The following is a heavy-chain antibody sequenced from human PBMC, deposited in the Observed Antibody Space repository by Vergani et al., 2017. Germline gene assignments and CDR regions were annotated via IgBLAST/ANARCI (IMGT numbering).Heavy chain of an antibody. CDR2: ISSSSSYT. J-gene: IGHJ3*02. CDR3: AKEAGYYDSSGRNAFDI. D-gene: IGHD3-22*01. CDR1: GFTFSDYY. V-gene: IGHV3-11*05. Sequence: VQLVESGGGLVKPGGSLRLSCAASGFTFSDYYMSWIRQAPGKGLEWVSYISSSSSYTNYADSVKGRFTISRDNSKNTLYLQMNSLRAEDTAVYYCAKEAGYYDSSGRNAFDIWGQGTMVTVSS.